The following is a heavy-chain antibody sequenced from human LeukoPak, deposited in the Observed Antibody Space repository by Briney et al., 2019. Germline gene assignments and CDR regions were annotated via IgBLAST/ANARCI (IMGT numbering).Heavy chain of an antibody. CDR1: GFTFDDYG. V-gene: IGHV3-20*04. Sequence: GGSLRLSCAASGFTFDDYGMSWGRQAPGKGLEWGSGINWNGGSTGYAGSVKGSFTIYRDNAKNYLYLQMNSLRAEDTALYYCASVRSSGYNSYYYYYMDVWGKGTTVTVSS. D-gene: IGHD3-22*01. CDR3: ASVRSSGYNSYYYYYMDV. J-gene: IGHJ6*03. CDR2: INWNGGST.